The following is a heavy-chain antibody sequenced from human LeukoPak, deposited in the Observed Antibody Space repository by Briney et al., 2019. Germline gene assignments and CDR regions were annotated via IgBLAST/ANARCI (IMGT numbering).Heavy chain of an antibody. CDR2: INNDGTNT. CDR3: AKGGDGSYYSRADC. CDR1: GSTFSSYW. J-gene: IGHJ4*02. D-gene: IGHD2-15*01. Sequence: GGSLRLSCAASGSTFSSYWMHWVRQAPGKGLVWVSRINNDGTNTLYADSVRGRFTISRDNSKNTLYLQMNSLRAEDTAVYYCAKGGDGSYYSRADCWGQGTLVTVSS. V-gene: IGHV3-74*01.